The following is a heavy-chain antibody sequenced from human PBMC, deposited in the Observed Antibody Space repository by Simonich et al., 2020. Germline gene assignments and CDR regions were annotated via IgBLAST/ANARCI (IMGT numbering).Heavy chain of an antibody. CDR3: ARGGYSGSYNWFDP. Sequence: EVQLVESGGGLVQPGGSLRLSCAASGFTFSSYDMHWVRKAPGKGLEWVSAIGTAGDTYYPGSVKGRFTISRENAKNSLYLQMNSLRAGDTAVYYCARGGYSGSYNWFDPWGQGTLVTVSS. D-gene: IGHD1-26*01. V-gene: IGHV3-13*01. CDR1: GFTFSSYD. J-gene: IGHJ5*02. CDR2: IGTAGDT.